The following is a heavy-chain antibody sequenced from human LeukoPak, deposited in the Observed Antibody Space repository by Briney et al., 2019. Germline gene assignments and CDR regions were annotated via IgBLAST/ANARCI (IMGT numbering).Heavy chain of an antibody. V-gene: IGHV3-30*02. D-gene: IGHD6-13*01. J-gene: IGHJ2*01. CDR1: GFTFSTYG. CDR3: AKGLGKAGASNTWYFDL. Sequence: PGGSLRLSCAATGFTFSTYGMHWVRQARGKGMEWAAFINYDGGEQYYADSVKGRFTISRDNSKDTLFLQMNSLRAEDTAVYYCAKGLGKAGASNTWYFDLWGRGTLVTVSS. CDR2: INYDGGEQ.